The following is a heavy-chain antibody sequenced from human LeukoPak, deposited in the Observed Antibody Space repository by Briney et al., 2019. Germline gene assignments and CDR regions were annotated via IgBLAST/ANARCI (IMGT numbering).Heavy chain of an antibody. J-gene: IGHJ3*02. CDR1: GFTFSSYN. Sequence: GGSLRLSCAASGFTFSSYNMNWVRQAPGKGLEWVSYISSSGSTIYYADSVKGRFTISRDNAKNSLYLQMNSLRAEDTAVFYCAGGAYSSSWYAFDIWGQGTMVTVSS. CDR3: AGGAYSSSWYAFDI. D-gene: IGHD6-13*01. V-gene: IGHV3-48*04. CDR2: ISSSGSTI.